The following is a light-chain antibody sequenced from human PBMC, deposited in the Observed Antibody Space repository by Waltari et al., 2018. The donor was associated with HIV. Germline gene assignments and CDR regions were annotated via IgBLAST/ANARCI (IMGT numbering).Light chain of an antibody. CDR2: HAS. CDR3: LQWSNWPLT. CDR1: QSVRTS. Sequence: TVSCRASQSVRTSLSWYQQKPGQAPRLLISHASNRATGIPARFSGSGSGTDFTLTISSLEPEDFAFYYCLQWSNWPLTFGPGTRVDVK. V-gene: IGKV3-11*01. J-gene: IGKJ3*01.